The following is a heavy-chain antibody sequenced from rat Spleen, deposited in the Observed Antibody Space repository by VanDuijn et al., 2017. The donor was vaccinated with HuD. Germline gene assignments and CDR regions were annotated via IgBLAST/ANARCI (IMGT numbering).Heavy chain of an antibody. D-gene: IGHD4-3*01. V-gene: IGHV5-25*01. CDR2: ISTSGCST. CDR1: GFTFSNYD. CDR3: ARDNSALRGMDA. Sequence: EVQLVESGGGLVQPGRSLKLSCAASGFTFSNYDMAWVRQAPTKGLEWVASISTSGCSTYYRDSVKGRFTVSSDNAKSTLYLQMDSRRSEDTATYYCARDNSALRGMDAWGQGASVTVSS. J-gene: IGHJ4*01.